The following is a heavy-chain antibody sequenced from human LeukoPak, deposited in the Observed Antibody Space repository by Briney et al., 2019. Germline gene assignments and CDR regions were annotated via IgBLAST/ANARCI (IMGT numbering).Heavy chain of an antibody. CDR3: ARETGYSYGYLYYYYGMDV. J-gene: IGHJ6*02. Sequence: GGSLRLSCAASGFTFSSYEMNWVRQAPGKGLEWVSYISSSGSTTYYADSVKGRFTISRDNAKNSLYLQMNSLRAEDTAVYYCARETGYSYGYLYYYYGMDVWGQGTTVTVSS. CDR2: ISSSGSTT. CDR1: GFTFSSYE. D-gene: IGHD5-18*01. V-gene: IGHV3-48*03.